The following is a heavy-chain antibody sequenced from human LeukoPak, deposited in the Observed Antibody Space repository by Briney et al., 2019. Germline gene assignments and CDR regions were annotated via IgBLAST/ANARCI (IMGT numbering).Heavy chain of an antibody. D-gene: IGHD2-8*02. CDR1: GYTFTGYY. V-gene: IGHV1-2*06. CDR2: INPNSGGT. CDR3: AVWWMPDAFDI. Sequence: ASVKVSCKASGYTFTGYYMHWVRQAPGQGLEWMGRINPNSGGTNYAQKFQGRVTMTRDTSSSTGHMELSRLRSDDTAVYYCAVWWMPDAFDIWGQGTMVTVSS. J-gene: IGHJ3*02.